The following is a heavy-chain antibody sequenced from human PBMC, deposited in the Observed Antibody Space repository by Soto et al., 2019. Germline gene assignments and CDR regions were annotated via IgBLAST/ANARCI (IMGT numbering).Heavy chain of an antibody. CDR3: ARSRYSRYSSGHYLDY. J-gene: IGHJ4*02. CDR2: IYHTGTP. V-gene: IGHV4-30-4*01. Sequence: SETFSGSCTVSDGSFGVDNYWWSWLRQSPEKVLEWIADIYHTGTPGYNPSLQSRTSSSIDKSMKQFALSLTAVTAANTAVYYCARSRYSRYSSGHYLDYRGQGRLVT. D-gene: IGHD5-12*01. CDR1: DGSFGVDNYW.